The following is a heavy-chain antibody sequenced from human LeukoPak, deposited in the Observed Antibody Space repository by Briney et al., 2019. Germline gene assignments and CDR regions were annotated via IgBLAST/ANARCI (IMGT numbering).Heavy chain of an antibody. CDR2: IYSGGST. D-gene: IGHD7-27*01. J-gene: IGHJ4*02. CDR1: FTVXXXY. Sequence: FTVXXXYXXXVRXTPXKGXXXXXVIYSGGSTYYADSVKGRFTISRDNSKNTLYLQMNSLRAEDTAVYYCAREISGGTYPWGYFDCWGQGTLVTVSS. CDR3: AREISGGTYPWGYFDC. V-gene: IGHV3-53*01.